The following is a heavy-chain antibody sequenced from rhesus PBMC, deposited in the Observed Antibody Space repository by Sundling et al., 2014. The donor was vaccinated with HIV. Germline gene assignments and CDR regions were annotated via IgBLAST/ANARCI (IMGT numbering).Heavy chain of an antibody. CDR1: IRLHYLR. CDR3: AKAVGHYYDIGYYAFDF. J-gene: IGHJ4*01. Sequence: EVQMVETGGGLVQPGGVPETLLYSLWIRLHYLRHQLGPPGSREGAKSGVSVINSGGSTTYYADSVKGRFTISRDNSKNTLSLHMNSLRPEDTAVYYCAKAVGHYYDIGYYAFDFWGQGVRGHRLL. D-gene: IGHD3-28*01. CDR2: INSGGSTT. V-gene: IGHV3-103*01.